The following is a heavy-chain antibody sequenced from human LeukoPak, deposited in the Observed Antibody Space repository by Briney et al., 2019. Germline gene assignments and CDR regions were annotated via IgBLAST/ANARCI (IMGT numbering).Heavy chain of an antibody. V-gene: IGHV4-31*03. J-gene: IGHJ4*02. CDR3: ARALGERFRYCSSTSCWEYYFDY. CDR1: GGSISSGGYY. Sequence: SQTLSLTCTVSGGSISSGGYYWSWIRQHPGKGLEWIGYIYYSGSTYYNPSLKSRVTISVDTSKNQFSLKLSSVTAADTAVYYCARALGERFRYCSSTSCWEYYFDYWGQGTLVTVSS. D-gene: IGHD2-2*01. CDR2: IYYSGST.